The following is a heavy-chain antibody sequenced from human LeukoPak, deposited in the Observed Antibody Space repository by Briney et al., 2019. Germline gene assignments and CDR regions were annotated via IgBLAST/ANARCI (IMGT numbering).Heavy chain of an antibody. D-gene: IGHD5-18*01. CDR3: ARARIQLWEIDY. CDR2: IYYSGST. CDR1: GYSISSGYY. Sequence: PSETLSLTCTVSGYSISSGYYWGWIRQPPGKGLEWIGSIYYSGSTYYNPSLKSRVTISVDTSKNQFSLKLSSVTAADTAVYYCARARIQLWEIDYWGQGTLVTVSS. J-gene: IGHJ4*02. V-gene: IGHV4-38-2*02.